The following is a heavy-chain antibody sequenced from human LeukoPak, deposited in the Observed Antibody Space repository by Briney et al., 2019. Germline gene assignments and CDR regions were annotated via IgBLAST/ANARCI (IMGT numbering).Heavy chain of an antibody. Sequence: GGSLRLSCSASGFTFSSYAMKWVRQAPGKGLEYVSAITSNGGSTYYADSVKGRFTISRDNSKNTLYLQMSSLRAEDTAVYYCVKGRCSGSSCYGGDYWGQGTLVTVSS. J-gene: IGHJ4*02. CDR3: VKGRCSGSSCYGGDY. CDR1: GFTFSSYA. D-gene: IGHD2-2*01. V-gene: IGHV3-64D*06. CDR2: ITSNGGST.